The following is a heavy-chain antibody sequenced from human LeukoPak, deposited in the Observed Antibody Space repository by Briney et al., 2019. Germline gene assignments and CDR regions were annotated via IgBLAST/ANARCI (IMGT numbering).Heavy chain of an antibody. V-gene: IGHV1-2*02. CDR2: INPKSGAA. Sequence: ASVKVSCKTSGYTFTDYYMHWVRQAPGQGLEWLGWINPKSGAADYAQQFRGRVTMTRDTSINTDYMEMKRVTSDDTAVYYCARGAEAETSPLDFWGQGTLVIVS. CDR1: GYTFTDYY. D-gene: IGHD6-13*01. J-gene: IGHJ4*02. CDR3: ARGAEAETSPLDF.